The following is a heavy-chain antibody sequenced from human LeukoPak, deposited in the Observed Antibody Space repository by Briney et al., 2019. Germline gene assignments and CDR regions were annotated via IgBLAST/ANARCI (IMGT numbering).Heavy chain of an antibody. CDR2: IYPGDSDT. CDR1: GYSFTSYW. V-gene: IGHV5-51*01. J-gene: IGHJ3*02. D-gene: IGHD3-22*01. CDR3: ARRGYDSSGYRDAFDI. Sequence: GESLKISCKGSGYSFTSYWIGWVCQMPGKGLEWMGIIYPGDSDTTYSPSFQGQVTISADKSISTAYLQWSSLKASDTAMYYCARRGYDSSGYRDAFDIWGQGTMVTVSS.